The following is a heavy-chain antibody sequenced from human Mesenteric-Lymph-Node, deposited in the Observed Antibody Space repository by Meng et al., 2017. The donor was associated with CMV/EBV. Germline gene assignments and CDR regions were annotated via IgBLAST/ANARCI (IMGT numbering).Heavy chain of an antibody. J-gene: IGHJ4*02. D-gene: IGHD6-13*01. V-gene: IGHV1-2*02. CDR3: AREVWQQLVPNYFDY. CDR2: INPNSGAT. Sequence: ASVEVSCKASGYTFTDYYVHWVRPAPGHGLEWMGWINPNSGATNYAQNFQGRVTMTRDTSISTAFMELSRLRSEDTAVYYCAREVWQQLVPNYFDYWGQGTLVTVSS. CDR1: GYTFTDYY.